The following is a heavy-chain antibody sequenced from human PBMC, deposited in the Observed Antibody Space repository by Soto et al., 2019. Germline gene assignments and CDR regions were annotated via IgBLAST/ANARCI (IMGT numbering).Heavy chain of an antibody. V-gene: IGHV3-15*01. D-gene: IGHD5-18*01. CDR1: GFTFSNAW. J-gene: IGHJ4*02. CDR2: IKSKSDGGTT. CDR3: TTSPIQLGPVWGWVRNLRTDY. Sequence: EVQLVESGGGLVKPGGSLRLSCAASGFTFSNAWMSWVRQAPGTGLEWVGRIKSKSDGGTTDYAAPVKGRFTISRDDSKNTLYLQMNSLKTEDTAVYYCTTSPIQLGPVWGWVRNLRTDYWGQGTLVTVSS.